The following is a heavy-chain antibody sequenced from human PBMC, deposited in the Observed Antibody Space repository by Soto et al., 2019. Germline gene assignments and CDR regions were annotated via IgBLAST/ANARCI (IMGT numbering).Heavy chain of an antibody. Sequence: SQTLSLICAISGDRLFSNSAAWNWIRQSPSRGLEWLGRTYYRSKWYNYYAVSVRGRISINPDTPKNQFSLQLNSVTPEDTAVYYCVRESYGALNFYGMDVCGQGTTVTVSS. CDR1: GDRLFSNSAA. CDR3: VRESYGALNFYGMDV. D-gene: IGHD4-17*01. J-gene: IGHJ6*01. CDR2: TYYRSKWYN. V-gene: IGHV6-1*01.